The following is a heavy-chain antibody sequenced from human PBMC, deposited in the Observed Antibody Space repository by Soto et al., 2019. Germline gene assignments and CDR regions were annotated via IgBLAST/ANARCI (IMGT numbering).Heavy chain of an antibody. CDR2: MNPNSGNT. CDR3: ATAGFGELLFPIRAYYYYGMDV. CDR1: GYTFTSYD. J-gene: IGHJ6*02. V-gene: IGHV1-8*01. D-gene: IGHD3-10*01. Sequence: QVQLVQSGAEVKKPGASVKVSCKASGYTFTSYDINWVRQATGQGLEWMGWMNPNSGNTGYAQKFQGRVTMTRNTSISTAYMERSSLRSEDTAVYYCATAGFGELLFPIRAYYYYGMDVWGQGTTVTVSS.